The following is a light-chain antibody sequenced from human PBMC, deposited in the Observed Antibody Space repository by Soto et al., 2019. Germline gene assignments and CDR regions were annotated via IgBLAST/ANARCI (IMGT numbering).Light chain of an antibody. Sequence: QSVLTQPASVSGSPGQSITISCSGTSSDVGSYDHVAWYQQFPGKTPKLMIYAVSNRPSGVSNRFSGSKSGNTASLTISGLQAEDEAYYYCISYTGSSTSYVFGTGTQLTVL. J-gene: IGLJ1*01. CDR1: SSDVGSYDH. CDR3: ISYTGSSTSYV. CDR2: AVS. V-gene: IGLV2-14*01.